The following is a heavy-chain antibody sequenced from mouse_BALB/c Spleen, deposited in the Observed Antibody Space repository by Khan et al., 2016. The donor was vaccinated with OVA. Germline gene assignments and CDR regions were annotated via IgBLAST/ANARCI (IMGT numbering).Heavy chain of an antibody. CDR3: ARGDALYHFDH. CDR1: GYTFTSYW. CDR2: IYPGTDNS. Sequence: QVQLKQSGAELVRPGASVKLSCKTSGYTFTSYWIHWVKQRSGQGLEWIARIYPGTDNSYYNEKFKDKATLTADKSSSTAYMQLSSLKSEDSDVYYCARGDALYHFDHWGQGTTLTVSA. J-gene: IGHJ2*01. V-gene: IGHV1-76*01. D-gene: IGHD2-13*01.